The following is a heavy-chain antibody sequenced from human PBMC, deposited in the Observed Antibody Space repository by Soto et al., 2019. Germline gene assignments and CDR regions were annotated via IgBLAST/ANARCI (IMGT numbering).Heavy chain of an antibody. D-gene: IGHD3-3*01. CDR2: ISYDGSNK. J-gene: IGHJ4*02. CDR1: GFTFSSYA. Sequence: GSLRLSCAASGFTFSSYAMHWVRQAPGKGLEWVAVISYDGSNKYYADSVKGRFTISRDNSKNTLYLQINSLRAEDTAVYYCAREHDFWSGSPNSYYFDYWGQGTLVTVSS. V-gene: IGHV3-30-3*01. CDR3: AREHDFWSGSPNSYYFDY.